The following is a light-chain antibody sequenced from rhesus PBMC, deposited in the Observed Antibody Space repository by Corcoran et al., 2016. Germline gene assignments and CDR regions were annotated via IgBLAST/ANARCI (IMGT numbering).Light chain of an antibody. CDR1: QGIKKY. J-gene: IGKJ4*01. CDR3: QQYNGYPLA. V-gene: IGKV1-25*01. Sequence: DIQMTQSPSSLSASVGDTVTITCQASQGIKKYLAWNQQKPGKAPKLLIYDASTLQSGVPSRFSGSGSGTAFTLTISSLQPEVFATDYCQQYNGYPLAFGGGTKVELK. CDR2: DAS.